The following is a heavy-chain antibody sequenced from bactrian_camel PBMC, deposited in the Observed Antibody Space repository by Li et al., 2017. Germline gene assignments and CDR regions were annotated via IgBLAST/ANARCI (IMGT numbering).Heavy chain of an antibody. CDR2: VTTGGTI. J-gene: IGHJ4*01. CDR3: AADWDEGQYEYKY. Sequence: DVQLVESGGGLVQPGESLRLSCAASGFIFRDHYMNWVRQAPGKGLEWVSTVTTGGTIYYADSVKGRFTISRDNAKNTVYLQLNSLKTEDTAMYYCAADWDEGQYEYKYWGQGTQVTVS. D-gene: IGHD1*01. V-gene: IGHV3S40*01. CDR1: GFIFRDHY.